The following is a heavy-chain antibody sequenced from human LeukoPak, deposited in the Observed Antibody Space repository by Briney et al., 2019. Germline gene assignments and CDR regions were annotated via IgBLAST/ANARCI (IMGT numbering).Heavy chain of an antibody. D-gene: IGHD3-9*01. CDR3: ARDRLRRNYHYDILTGPTHDDPGLDFDY. CDR1: GYTFTGYY. V-gene: IGHV1-2*04. Sequence: ASVKVSCKASGYTFTGYYMHWVRQAPGQGLEWMGWINPNSGGTNYAQKFQGWVTMTRDTSISTAYMELSRLRSDGTAVYYCARDRLRRNYHYDILTGPTHDDPGLDFDYWGQGTLVTVSS. CDR2: INPNSGGT. J-gene: IGHJ4*02.